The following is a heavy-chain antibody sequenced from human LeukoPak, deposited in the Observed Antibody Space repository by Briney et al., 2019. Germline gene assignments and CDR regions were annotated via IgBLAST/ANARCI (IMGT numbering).Heavy chain of an antibody. CDR3: ARGDPHFDY. CDR1: GFTFRTYW. CDR2: IKQDGSDK. J-gene: IGHJ4*02. V-gene: IGHV3-7*01. Sequence: GGSLRLSCAASGFTFRTYWMSWVRQAPGKGLEWVAKIKQDGSDKYYVDSVKGRFTISRDNAKNSLYLQMNSLRAEDTAVYYCARGDPHFDYWGQGTLVTVSS.